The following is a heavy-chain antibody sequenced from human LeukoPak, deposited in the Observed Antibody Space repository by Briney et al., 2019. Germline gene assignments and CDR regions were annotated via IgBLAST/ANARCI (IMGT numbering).Heavy chain of an antibody. J-gene: IGHJ4*02. Sequence: GGSLRLSCAASGFTFSSYGMHWVRQAPGKGLEWVAFIRYDGSNKYYADSVKGRFTISRDNSKNTLYLQMNSLRAEDTAVYYCARDDLGSSQFPDYWGQGTLVTVSS. V-gene: IGHV3-30*02. D-gene: IGHD6-19*01. CDR1: GFTFSSYG. CDR3: ARDDLGSSQFPDY. CDR2: IRYDGSNK.